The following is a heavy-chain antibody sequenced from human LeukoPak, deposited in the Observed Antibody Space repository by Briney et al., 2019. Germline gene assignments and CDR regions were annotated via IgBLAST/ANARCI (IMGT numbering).Heavy chain of an antibody. CDR3: ARDRAGSSSWYDY. Sequence: SETLSLTCTVSGGSISSGGYYWSWIRQHPGKGLEWIGYIYYGGSTYYNPSLKSRVTISVDTSKNQFSLKLSSVTAADTAVYYCARDRAGSSSWYDYWGQGTLVTVSS. CDR1: GGSISSGGYY. CDR2: IYYGGST. V-gene: IGHV4-31*03. J-gene: IGHJ4*02. D-gene: IGHD6-13*01.